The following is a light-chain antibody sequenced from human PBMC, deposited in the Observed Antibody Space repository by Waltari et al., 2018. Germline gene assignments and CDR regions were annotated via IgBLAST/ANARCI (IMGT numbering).Light chain of an antibody. Sequence: DIQMTQSPSSLSASVGDRVTITCRASQGISNALAWYQQKPGKAPKLLLYAASRLESGVPSRFRGSGSGTDYTLIISSLQPEDFASYYCQQYYSIALNFGGGTKVEIK. V-gene: IGKV1-NL1*01. CDR1: QGISNA. CDR3: QQYYSIALN. CDR2: AAS. J-gene: IGKJ4*01.